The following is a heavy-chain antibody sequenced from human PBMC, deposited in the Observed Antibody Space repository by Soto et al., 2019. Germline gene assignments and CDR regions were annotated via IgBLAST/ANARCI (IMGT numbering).Heavy chain of an antibody. Sequence: EASVKVSCKASGGTFSSYAISWVRQAPGQGLEWMGGIIPIFGTANYAQKFQGRVTITADESTSTAYMELSSLRSEDTAVYYCARGASGDAFDIWGQGTMVTVSS. CDR3: ARGASGDAFDI. CDR1: GGTFSSYA. J-gene: IGHJ3*02. CDR2: IIPIFGTA. V-gene: IGHV1-69*13. D-gene: IGHD3-10*01.